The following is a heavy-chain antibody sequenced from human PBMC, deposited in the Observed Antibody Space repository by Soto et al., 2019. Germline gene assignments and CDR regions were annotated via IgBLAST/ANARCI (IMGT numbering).Heavy chain of an antibody. CDR1: GFSFSIYG. D-gene: IGHD3-16*01. V-gene: IGHV3-23*01. Sequence: EVQLLESGGGLVQPGGSLRLSCAASGFSFSIYGMNWVRQAPGKGLEWVSLIDGSGGRDGSTYYADSVKGRFIISRDNSRNTLYLQMNSLSAEDTAVYYCARLGGGARPYYSMDVWGRGTTVTVSS. CDR3: ARLGGGARPYYSMDV. J-gene: IGHJ6*02. CDR2: IDGSGGRDGST.